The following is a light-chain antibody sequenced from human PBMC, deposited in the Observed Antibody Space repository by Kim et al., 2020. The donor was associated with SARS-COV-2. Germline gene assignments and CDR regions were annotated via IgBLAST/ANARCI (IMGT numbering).Light chain of an antibody. Sequence: SASGGDIVIITCRASQSVSSLLAWYQQRPGTAPNLLIDDASSLEGGVPSSCSGSGSGTDFTLTISSLQPDDFATYHCQQYQSYWTFGQGTKVDIK. CDR2: DAS. V-gene: IGKV1-5*01. CDR1: QSVSSL. CDR3: QQYQSYWT. J-gene: IGKJ1*01.